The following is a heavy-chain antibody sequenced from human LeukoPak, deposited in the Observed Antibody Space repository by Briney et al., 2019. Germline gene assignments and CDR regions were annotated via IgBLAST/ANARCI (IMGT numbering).Heavy chain of an antibody. V-gene: IGHV4-59*01. J-gene: IGHJ3*02. Sequence: SETLSLTCTVSGGSIRSNYWSWIRQPPGKGLEWIGCISDSGNTNYIPSLKSRVSISVDSSKNQFSLKLSSVTAADTAVYYCARDRYYYDSSGYPLHAFDIWGQGTMVTVSS. CDR2: ISDSGNT. CDR3: ARDRYYYDSSGYPLHAFDI. CDR1: GGSIRSNY. D-gene: IGHD3-22*01.